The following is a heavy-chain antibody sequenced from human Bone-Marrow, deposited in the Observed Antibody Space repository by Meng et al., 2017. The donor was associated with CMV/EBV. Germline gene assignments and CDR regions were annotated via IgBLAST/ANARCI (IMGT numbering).Heavy chain of an antibody. D-gene: IGHD3-10*01. V-gene: IGHV4-39*07. J-gene: IGHJ4*02. CDR1: GGSISSSSYY. Sequence: RRRQRSGPGLVKPSETLSLTCTVSGGSISSSSYYWGWIRQPPGKGLEWIGSIYYSGSTYYNPSLKSRVTISVDTSKNQFSLKLSSVTAADTAVYYCAREDYGSGSYCDYWGQGTLVTVSS. CDR3: AREDYGSGSYCDY. CDR2: IYYSGST.